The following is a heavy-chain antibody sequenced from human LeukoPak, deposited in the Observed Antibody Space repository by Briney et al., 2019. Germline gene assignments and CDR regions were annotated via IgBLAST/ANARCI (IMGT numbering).Heavy chain of an antibody. J-gene: IGHJ4*02. CDR3: ARGNYDIIWTYDY. CDR2: IKQDGSET. D-gene: IGHD3-9*01. V-gene: IGHV3-7*01. Sequence: GGSLRLSCAASGFTFTNNFMSWVRQVPGKGLEGVANIKQDGSETTYADSVRGRFTIFRDNSKNTLYLQMNSLRAEDTAVYYCARGNYDIIWTYDYWGQGTLVTVSS. CDR1: GFTFTNNF.